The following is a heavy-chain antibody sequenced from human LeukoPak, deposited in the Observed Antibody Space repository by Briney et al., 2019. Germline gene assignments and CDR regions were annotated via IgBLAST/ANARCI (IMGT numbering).Heavy chain of an antibody. CDR1: GGSISIYY. CDR2: IDHTGTT. J-gene: IGHJ6*03. CDR3: ARGRVSSSTYYSTYYYYFYMDV. Sequence: SETLSLTCTVSGGSISIYYWTWIRQPPGKGLEWIGYIDHTGTTSYNPSLNSRVTISRDTSKNHFSLDLTSVTAADTAGYFCARGRVSSSTYYSTYYYYFYMDVWGKGTTVIVSS. D-gene: IGHD4-11*01. V-gene: IGHV4-59*01.